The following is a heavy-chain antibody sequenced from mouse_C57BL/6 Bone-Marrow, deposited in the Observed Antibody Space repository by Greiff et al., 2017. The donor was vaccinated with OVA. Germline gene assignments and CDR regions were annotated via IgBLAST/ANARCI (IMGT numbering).Heavy chain of an antibody. CDR1: GYTFTSYW. J-gene: IGHJ2*01. Sequence: QVQLQQPGAELVRPGTSVKLSCKASGYTFTSYWMHWVKQRPGQGLEWIGVIDPSDSYTNYNQKFKGKSTLTVDTSTSTAYMQLSSLTAEDSAAYYCARSRWLLLGYWGQGTTLTVSS. V-gene: IGHV1-59*01. CDR3: ARSRWLLLGY. D-gene: IGHD2-3*01. CDR2: IDPSDSYT.